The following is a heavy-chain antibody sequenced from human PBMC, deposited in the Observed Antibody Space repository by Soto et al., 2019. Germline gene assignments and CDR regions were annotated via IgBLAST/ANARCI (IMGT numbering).Heavy chain of an antibody. CDR1: GGSISSGGYY. D-gene: IGHD2-2*01. J-gene: IGHJ3*02. V-gene: IGHV4-31*03. Sequence: QVQLQESGPGLVKPSQTLSLTCTVSGGSISSGGYYWSWIRQHPGKGLEWIGYIYYSGSTYYNPSLKSRVTISVDTSKNQFSLKLSSVTAADTAVYYCAREGDIVLVPAAKGAFDIWGQGTMVTVSS. CDR2: IYYSGST. CDR3: AREGDIVLVPAAKGAFDI.